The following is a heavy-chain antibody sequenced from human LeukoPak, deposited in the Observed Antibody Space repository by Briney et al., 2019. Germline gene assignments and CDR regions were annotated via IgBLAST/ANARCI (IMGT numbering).Heavy chain of an antibody. CDR3: ARRTIFGVVLDY. V-gene: IGHV4-31*03. CDR1: GGSISSGGYY. J-gene: IGHJ4*02. CDR2: IYYSGGT. D-gene: IGHD3-3*01. Sequence: SETLSLTCTVSGGSISSGGYYWSWIRQHPGKGLEWIGYIYYSGGTYYNPSLKSRVTISVDTSKNQFSLKLSSVTAADTAAYYCARRTIFGVVLDYWGQGTLVTVSS.